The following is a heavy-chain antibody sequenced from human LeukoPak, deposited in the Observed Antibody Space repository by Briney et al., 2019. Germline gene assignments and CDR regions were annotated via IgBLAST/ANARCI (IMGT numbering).Heavy chain of an antibody. CDR3: ARDRHYYGSGSYYNLGY. CDR1: GFTFSSYW. CDR2: IKQDGSEK. V-gene: IGHV3-7*04. J-gene: IGHJ4*02. D-gene: IGHD3-10*01. Sequence: PGGSLRLSCAASGFTFSSYWMSWVRQAPGKGLEWVANIKQDGSEKYYVDSVKGRFTISRDNAKNSLYLQMNSLRCEETAVYYCARDRHYYGSGSYYNLGYWGQGTLVTVSS.